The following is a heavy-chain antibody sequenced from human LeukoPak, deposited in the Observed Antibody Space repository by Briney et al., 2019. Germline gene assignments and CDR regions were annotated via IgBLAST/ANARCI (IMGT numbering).Heavy chain of an antibody. CDR2: IYPRDFNT. CDR1: GYSFTTYW. Sequence: KTGESLKISCKGSGYSFTTYWIGWVRQLPGKGLEWMGIIYPRDFNTRYSPSFQGQVTISADKSISTAYLQWSSLKASDTAMYYCARMNTAVPNYYYYGMDVWGQGTTVTVSS. D-gene: IGHD5-18*01. CDR3: ARMNTAVPNYYYYGMDV. V-gene: IGHV5-51*01. J-gene: IGHJ6*02.